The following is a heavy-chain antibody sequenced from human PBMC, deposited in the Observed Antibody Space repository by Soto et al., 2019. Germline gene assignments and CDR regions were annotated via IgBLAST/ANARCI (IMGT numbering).Heavy chain of an antibody. Sequence: PGGSLRLSCAASGFTFSDSFMSWIRQAPGKGLEWVSGISGSGATTSYADSVKGRFTVSRDNSKNTLYLQMNSLRVEDTAVYHCAKLRYFDWSAYNWFEYWGQGTPVTVSS. CDR3: AKLRYFDWSAYNWFEY. V-gene: IGHV3-23*01. CDR1: GFTFSDSF. D-gene: IGHD3-9*01. CDR2: ISGSGATT. J-gene: IGHJ5*01.